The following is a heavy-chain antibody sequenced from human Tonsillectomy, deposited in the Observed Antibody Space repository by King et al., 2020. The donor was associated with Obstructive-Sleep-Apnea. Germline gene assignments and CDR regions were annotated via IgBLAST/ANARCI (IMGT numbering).Heavy chain of an antibody. J-gene: IGHJ4*02. CDR3: AREGHDRKKYLDY. Sequence: VQLVESGGGLVQPGGSLRLSCAASGFTFSTYAMHWVRQAPGKGLEYVSAISSNGGSTFYANSVKGRFTISRDNSETTLYLQMGSLRAEDMAVYYCAREGHDRKKYLDYWGQGTLVTVSS. D-gene: IGHD1-14*01. CDR2: ISSNGGST. V-gene: IGHV3-64*01. CDR1: GFTFSTYA.